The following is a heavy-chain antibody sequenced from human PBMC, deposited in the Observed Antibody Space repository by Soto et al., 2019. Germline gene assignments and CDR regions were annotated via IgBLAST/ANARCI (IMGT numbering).Heavy chain of an antibody. J-gene: IGHJ4*02. Sequence: GASVKVSCKVSGYTLTELSMHWVRQAPGKGLEWMGGFDPEDGETIYAQKFQGRVTMTEDTSTDTAYVELSSLRSEDTAVYYCAPLNYGDTRAPFDYWGQGTLVTVSS. D-gene: IGHD4-17*01. CDR1: GYTLTELS. CDR2: FDPEDGET. V-gene: IGHV1-24*01. CDR3: APLNYGDTRAPFDY.